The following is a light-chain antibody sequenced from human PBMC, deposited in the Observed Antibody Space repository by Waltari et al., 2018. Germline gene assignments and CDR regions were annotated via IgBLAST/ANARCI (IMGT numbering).Light chain of an antibody. Sequence: DIQMTQSPASLAASLGDRVTLTCLTSQSVTTSLNWYQQKSGEPPKLLISAASSFQSGVPSRFSGSGSGTDFTLTITHLQPEDVATYFCQQSHSPPFTFGPGTKV. CDR3: QQSHSPPFT. CDR2: AAS. V-gene: IGKV1-39*01. CDR1: QSVTTS. J-gene: IGKJ3*01.